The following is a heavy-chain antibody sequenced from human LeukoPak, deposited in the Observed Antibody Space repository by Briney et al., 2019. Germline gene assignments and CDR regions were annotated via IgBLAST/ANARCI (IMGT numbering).Heavy chain of an antibody. J-gene: IGHJ1*01. D-gene: IGHD3-16*01. CDR3: ASHDPTRGGYFQH. CDR1: GGSISSSSYY. CDR2: IYYSGST. Sequence: SETVSLTCTVSGGSISSSSYYWGWIRQPPGKGLEWIGSIYYSGSTYYNPSLKSRVTISVDTSKNQFSLKLSSVTAADTAVYYCASHDPTRGGYFQHWGQGTLVTVSS. V-gene: IGHV4-39*07.